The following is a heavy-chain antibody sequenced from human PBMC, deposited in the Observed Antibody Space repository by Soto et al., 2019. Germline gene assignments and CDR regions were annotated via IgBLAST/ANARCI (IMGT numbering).Heavy chain of an antibody. CDR2: IYYSGIT. CDR3: ARELSEYTYGPGEVY. J-gene: IGHJ4*02. V-gene: IGHV4-30-4*01. Sequence: QVQLQESGPGLVKPSQTLSLTCTVSGASISSGDYYWSWIRQPPGKGLEWIGYIYYSGITYYNPSLKSRVTMSGDPYKNQFSLTLSSVTAPDTAVYYCARELSEYTYGPGEVYWGQGTLVTVSS. D-gene: IGHD3-16*01. CDR1: GASISSGDYY.